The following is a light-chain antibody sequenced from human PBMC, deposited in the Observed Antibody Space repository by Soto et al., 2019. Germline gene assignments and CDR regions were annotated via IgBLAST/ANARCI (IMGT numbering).Light chain of an antibody. CDR2: DVS. J-gene: IGKJ5*01. Sequence: DIQMTQSPSSLSASVGDEVTITCRASQTIMTYLNWYQLKPGMAPKLVIYDVSSLQSGVPSRFSGSGSGTEFTLTISSLQPEDFATYYCQQLNSYPPGITFGPGTRLDIK. CDR1: QTIMTY. CDR3: QQLNSYPPGIT. V-gene: IGKV1-17*01.